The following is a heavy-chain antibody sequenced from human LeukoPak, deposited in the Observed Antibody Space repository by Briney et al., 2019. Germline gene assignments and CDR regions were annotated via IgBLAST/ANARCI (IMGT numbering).Heavy chain of an antibody. Sequence: PGGSLRLSCAASGFTFDIYAMHWVRQAPGKGLEWVAVVSYDATNKYYADSVKGRFTISRDNSQNTLHLQMTGLRVADTAIYYCARDQVQHCSDGSCYVIDNRGPGTLVAVSS. CDR3: ARDQVQHCSDGSCYVIDN. V-gene: IGHV3-30*04. CDR1: GFTFDIYA. D-gene: IGHD2-15*01. J-gene: IGHJ4*02. CDR2: VSYDATNK.